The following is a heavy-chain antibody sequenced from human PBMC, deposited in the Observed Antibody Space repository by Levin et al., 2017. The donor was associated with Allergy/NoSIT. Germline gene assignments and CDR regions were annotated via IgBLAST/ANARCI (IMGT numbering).Heavy chain of an antibody. J-gene: IGHJ6*02. CDR3: AKDWLERRTSLKSDYGMDV. CDR2: ISWNSGSI. D-gene: IGHD1-1*01. Sequence: GGSLRLSCAASGFTFDDYAMHWVRQAPGKGLEWVSGISWNSGSIGYADSVKGRFTISRDNAKNSLYLQMNSLRAEDTALYYCAKDWLERRTSLKSDYGMDVWGQGTTVTVSS. CDR1: GFTFDDYA. V-gene: IGHV3-9*01.